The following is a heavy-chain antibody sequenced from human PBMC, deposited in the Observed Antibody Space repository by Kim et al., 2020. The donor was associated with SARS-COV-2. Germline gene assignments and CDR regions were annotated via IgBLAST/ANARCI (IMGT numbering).Heavy chain of an antibody. CDR1: GGSMSSSTHH. Sequence: SETLSLTCTVSGGSMSSSTHHWGWVRQPPGKGLEWIGNIFNFGTTYYNPSLQSRVTLSVDTSKNQFPLKLSSVTAADTAVYYCAKCSSGTTYQDPYDLWGQGTVVTVSS. V-gene: IGHV4-39*01. J-gene: IGHJ3*01. CDR3: AKCSSGTTYQDPYDL. CDR2: IFNFGTT. D-gene: IGHD1-1*01.